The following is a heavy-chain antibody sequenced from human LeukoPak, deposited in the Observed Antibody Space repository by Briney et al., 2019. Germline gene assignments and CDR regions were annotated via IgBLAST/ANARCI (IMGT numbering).Heavy chain of an antibody. V-gene: IGHV3-7*01. D-gene: IGHD5-24*01. Sequence: GGSLRLSCAASGFTFSSYWMSWVRQAPGKGLEWVANIKQDGSEKYYVDSVKGRFTISRDNAKNSLYLQMNSLRAEDTAVYYCAREVRDGYRFYYYYYYMDVWGKGTTVTVSS. J-gene: IGHJ6*03. CDR1: GFTFSSYW. CDR2: IKQDGSEK. CDR3: AREVRDGYRFYYYYYYMDV.